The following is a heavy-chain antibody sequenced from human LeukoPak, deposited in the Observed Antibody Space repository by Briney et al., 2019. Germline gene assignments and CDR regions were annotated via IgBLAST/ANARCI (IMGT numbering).Heavy chain of an antibody. V-gene: IGHV1-2*02. CDR2: INPNSGGT. Sequence: ASVKVSCKASGYTSTGYYIHWVRQAPGQGLEWMGWINPNSGGTNYAQKFQGRVTMTRDTSISIAYMELSRLRSDDTAVYYCARAPLSLEITFGGVIVDFDYWGQGTLVTVSS. CDR3: ARAPLSLEITFGGVIVDFDY. D-gene: IGHD3-16*02. CDR1: GYTSTGYY. J-gene: IGHJ4*02.